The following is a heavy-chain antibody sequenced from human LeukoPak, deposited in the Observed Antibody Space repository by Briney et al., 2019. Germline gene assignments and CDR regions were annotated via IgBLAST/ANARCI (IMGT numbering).Heavy chain of an antibody. V-gene: IGHV1-58*02. CDR1: GFTFTSSA. CDR3: AAAFPPYGVWPRDY. CDR2: IVVGSGNT. J-gene: IGHJ4*02. D-gene: IGHD6-13*01. Sequence: SVKVSCKASGFTFTSSAMQWVRQARGQRLEWIGWIVVGSGNTNYAQKFQERVTITRDMSTSTAYMELSSLRSEDTAVYYCAAAFPPYGVWPRDYWGQGTLVTVSS.